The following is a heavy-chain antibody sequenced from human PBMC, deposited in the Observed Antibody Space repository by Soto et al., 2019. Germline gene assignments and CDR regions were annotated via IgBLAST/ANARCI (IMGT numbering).Heavy chain of an antibody. Sequence: EAQLVESGGGLVQPGGSLRVSCAVSGFTFSSYWMSWVRQAPGKGLEWVAKIKQDGSEKDYVDSVKGRFTISRDNANNSLFLHMYSLRAEDTAVYYCARRGRDAYNWFDPWGQGTLVTVSS. J-gene: IGHJ5*02. V-gene: IGHV3-7*01. D-gene: IGHD3-16*01. CDR1: GFTFSSYW. CDR2: IKQDGSEK. CDR3: ARRGRDAYNWFDP.